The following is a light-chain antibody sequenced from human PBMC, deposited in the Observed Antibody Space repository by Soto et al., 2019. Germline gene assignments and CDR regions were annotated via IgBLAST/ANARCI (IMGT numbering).Light chain of an antibody. J-gene: IGKJ3*01. V-gene: IGKV1-39*01. CDR1: QSISSH. CDR3: QQSYTAPFT. Sequence: DIQMTQSPSSLSAYVGDRVTITCRASQSISSHLNWYQQKPGKAPNLLIYGASGLQSGVPSRFSGGGSGTDFTLTISSLQPGDFATYYCQQSYTAPFTFGPGTKVESK. CDR2: GAS.